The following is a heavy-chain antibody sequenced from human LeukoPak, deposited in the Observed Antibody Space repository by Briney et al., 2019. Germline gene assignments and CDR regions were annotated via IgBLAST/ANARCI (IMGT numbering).Heavy chain of an antibody. V-gene: IGHV1-18*01. CDR1: GYTFTSYG. J-gene: IGHJ4*02. CDR2: ISAYNGNT. D-gene: IGHD6-13*01. Sequence: ASVKVSCKASGYTFTSYGIIWVRQAPGQGLEWMGWISAYNGNTNYAQKLQGRVTMTTDTSTSTAYMELRSLRSDDTAVYYCARDFGSWYQGAGQHWGQGTLVTVSS. CDR3: ARDFGSWYQGAGQH.